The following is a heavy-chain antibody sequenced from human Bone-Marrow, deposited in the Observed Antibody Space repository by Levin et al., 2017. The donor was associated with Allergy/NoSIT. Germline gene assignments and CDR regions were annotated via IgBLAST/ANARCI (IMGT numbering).Heavy chain of an antibody. V-gene: IGHV3-48*01. J-gene: IGHJ4*02. CDR2: ISHATSTI. Sequence: GGSLRLSCAASGFSINDYNLHWVRQAPGKGLECISYISHATSTIYYAESVKGRFTISRDSAKNSLHLQMNSLRVEDTAVYYCGRGMGISHWGQGTLVTVSS. CDR1: GFSINDYN. D-gene: IGHD7-27*01. CDR3: GRGMGISH.